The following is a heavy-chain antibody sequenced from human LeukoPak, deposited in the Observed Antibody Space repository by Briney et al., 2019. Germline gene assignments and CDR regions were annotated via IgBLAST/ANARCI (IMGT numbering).Heavy chain of an antibody. J-gene: IGHJ5*02. CDR1: GYTLSSYC. V-gene: IGHV1-18*01. D-gene: IGHD2-2*01. CDR2: INAYNGNT. CDR3: ARDVPAATFDNWFDP. Sequence: APVKGSSTTFGYTLSSYCISLGRQAPGQRRVWVGWINAYNGNTNYAQKLQGRVTMTTDTSTSTAYMELRSLRSDDTAVYYCARDVPAATFDNWFDPWGQGTLVTVSS.